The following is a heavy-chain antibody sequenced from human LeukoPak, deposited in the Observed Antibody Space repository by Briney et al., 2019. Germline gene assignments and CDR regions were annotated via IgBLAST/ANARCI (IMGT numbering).Heavy chain of an antibody. J-gene: IGHJ4*02. CDR2: ICPDGTVT. Sequence: PGGSLRLSCAASGFTVGSNYMSWVRQAPGKGPMWVSRICPDGTVTNYADSVKARFIISRDNARNTVYLQMNSLRVEDTAVYYCVRDFRSADYWGQGTLVTVSS. V-gene: IGHV3-74*01. CDR3: VRDFRSADY. CDR1: GFTVGSNY.